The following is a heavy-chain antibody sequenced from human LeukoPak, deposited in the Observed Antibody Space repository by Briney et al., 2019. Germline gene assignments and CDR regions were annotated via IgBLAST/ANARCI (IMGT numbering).Heavy chain of an antibody. J-gene: IGHJ4*02. D-gene: IGHD2-8*01. CDR2: IYHSGTT. CDR3: ARKWVYADSTYRDY. V-gene: IGHV4-39*01. CDR1: GGSISSGAHY. Sequence: SETLSLTCTISGGSISSGAHYWGWIRQTPGKGLEWLGSIYHSGTTYDNPSLRRRVTLCVDTSKNQFSLKMVSVTAADSALYYCARKWVYADSTYRDYWGQGTLVTVSS.